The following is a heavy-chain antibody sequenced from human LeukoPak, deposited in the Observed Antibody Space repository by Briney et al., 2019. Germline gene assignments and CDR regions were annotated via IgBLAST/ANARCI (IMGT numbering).Heavy chain of an antibody. Sequence: ASVKVSCKASGYTFTGYYMHWVRQAPGQGLEWMGWINPNSGDTNYAQKFQGRVTMTRDTSISTAYMELSRLRSDDTAVYYCARDSYYYDSSGYPPGNWFDPWGQGTLVTVSS. J-gene: IGHJ5*02. D-gene: IGHD3-22*01. CDR1: GYTFTGYY. CDR2: INPNSGDT. CDR3: ARDSYYYDSSGYPPGNWFDP. V-gene: IGHV1-2*02.